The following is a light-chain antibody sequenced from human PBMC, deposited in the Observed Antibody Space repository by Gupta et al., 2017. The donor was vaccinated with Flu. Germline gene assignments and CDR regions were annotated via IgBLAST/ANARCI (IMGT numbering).Light chain of an antibody. CDR3: QQYNDWPPYT. J-gene: IGKJ2*01. CDR2: RAS. V-gene: IGKV3-15*01. CDR1: QSIRSN. Sequence: IVMTQSPATLSVSPGERATLSCRASQSIRSNLAWYQQKPGQAPILLIYRASTRATGIPARFSGSGSGTEFTLTISSLQSEDFAVYYCQQYNDWPPYTFGQGTKLQIK.